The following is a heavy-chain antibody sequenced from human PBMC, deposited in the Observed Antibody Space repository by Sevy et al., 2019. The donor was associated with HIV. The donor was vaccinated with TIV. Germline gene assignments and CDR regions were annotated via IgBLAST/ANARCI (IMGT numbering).Heavy chain of an antibody. D-gene: IGHD2-15*01. CDR2: INAISSNI. CDR3: TRDLFSGGNAVYGY. V-gene: IGHV3-21*01. Sequence: GWSLRLSCAASGFTFSSYAMNWVRQATGKGLQLVSSINAISSNIYYADSVKGRFTISRDNAENSLYLQMNSVRAEDTAVYYCTRDLFSGGNAVYGYWGQGTLVTVSS. CDR1: GFTFSSYA. J-gene: IGHJ4*02.